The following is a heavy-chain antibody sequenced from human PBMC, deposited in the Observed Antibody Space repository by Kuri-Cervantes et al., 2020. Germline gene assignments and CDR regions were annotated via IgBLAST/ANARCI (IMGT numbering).Heavy chain of an antibody. CDR1: GFTFSIYS. D-gene: IGHD3-22*01. J-gene: IGHJ4*02. Sequence: GGSLRLSCAASGFTFSIYSMTWVRQAPGKGLEWLSYISTSSRTIYYAGSLKGRFTISRDNAKNSLYLQMNSLRAEDTAVYYCARVADSTGYWGWGQGTQVTVSS. CDR3: ARVADSTGYWG. CDR2: ISTSSRTI. V-gene: IGHV3-48*01.